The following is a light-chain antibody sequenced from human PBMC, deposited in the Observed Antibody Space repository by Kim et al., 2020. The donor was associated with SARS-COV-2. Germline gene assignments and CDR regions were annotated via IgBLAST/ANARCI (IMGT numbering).Light chain of an antibody. J-gene: IGKJ5*01. CDR2: GAS. CDR1: QNIRNS. Sequence: DIQMTQSPSSLSASVGDRVTITCRASQNIRNSLAWFQQKPGKAPKSLIYGASTLQSGVPSRFSGGGSGTDFTLTISSLQPEDFAIYFCCHDSGYPITFSQGTRLEIK. CDR3: CHDSGYPIT. V-gene: IGKV1-16*01.